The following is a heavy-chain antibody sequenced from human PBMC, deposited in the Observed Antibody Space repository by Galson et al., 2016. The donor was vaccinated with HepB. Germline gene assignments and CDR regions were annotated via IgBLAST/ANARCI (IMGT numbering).Heavy chain of an antibody. CDR2: FSRGSGYI. J-gene: IGHJ4*02. D-gene: IGHD5-18*01. Sequence: SLRLSCAASGFTFSSYNMNWVRQAPGKGLEWVSSFSRGSGYIYYADSVKGRFTISRDNAKNSLYLQMNSLRAEDTAVYYCCVDTAMDYVFDYWGQGTLVTVSS. V-gene: IGHV3-21*01. CDR1: GFTFSSYN. CDR3: CVDTAMDYVFDY.